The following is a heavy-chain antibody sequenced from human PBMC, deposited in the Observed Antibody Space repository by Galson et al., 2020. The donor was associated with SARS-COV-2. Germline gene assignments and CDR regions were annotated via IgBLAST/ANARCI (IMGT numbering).Heavy chain of an antibody. J-gene: IGHJ3*01. CDR3: ARAGYSSTWTLGEAFDV. V-gene: IGHV3-30*03. CDR2: ISTDGNNK. Sequence: GESLKISCAASGFTFSNFAMHWVRQSPGKGLEWVAVISTDGNNKYDEASVKGRFTISRDNSKNTLYLQMNSLRPADTAVYFCARAGYSSTWTLGEAFDVWGQGTLVTVSS. D-gene: IGHD2-2*01. CDR1: GFTFSNFA.